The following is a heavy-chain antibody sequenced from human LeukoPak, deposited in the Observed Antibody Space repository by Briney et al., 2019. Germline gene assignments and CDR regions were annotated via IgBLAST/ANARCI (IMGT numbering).Heavy chain of an antibody. CDR3: AREDTGTTGITGAFDI. V-gene: IGHV3-33*01. CDR2: IWYDGSNK. D-gene: IGHD1-1*01. CDR1: GFTFSSYG. Sequence: QPGRSLRLSCVASGFTFSSYGMHWVRQAPGKGLEWLGVIWYDGSNKYYADSVKGRFTISRDNPKNTLYLQMNSLRAEDTAVYNCAREDTGTTGITGAFDIWGQGTMVTVSS. J-gene: IGHJ3*02.